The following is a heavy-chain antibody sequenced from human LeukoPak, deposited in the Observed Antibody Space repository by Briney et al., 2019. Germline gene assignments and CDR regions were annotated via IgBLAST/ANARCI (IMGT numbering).Heavy chain of an antibody. J-gene: IGHJ4*02. CDR2: IDPKTGRT. CDR1: GYIFTTWD. V-gene: IGHV1-2*02. D-gene: IGHD6-13*01. Sequence: ASVKVSCTPSGYIFTTWDLHWGRQAPGEGLEWMGCIDPKTGRTKCGQRFEGRVTMTRDTSISTAYMELSNLRFDDTAVYSCARGMGSSWFDYWGQGAVVTVSS. CDR3: ARGMGSSWFDY.